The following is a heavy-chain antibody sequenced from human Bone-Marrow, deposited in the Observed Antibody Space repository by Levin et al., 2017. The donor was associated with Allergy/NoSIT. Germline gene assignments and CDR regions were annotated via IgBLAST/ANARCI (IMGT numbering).Heavy chain of an antibody. J-gene: IGHJ4*02. Sequence: LSLPCAASGFTFSTSAMSWVRQAPGKGLEWVANIKQDGSEEWYVDSVKGRFTISRENSKNSLYLQMNSLTVEDTAVYYCARKDSYRGSSYFDYWGQGTLVSVSS. D-gene: IGHD6-6*01. CDR2: IKQDGSEE. V-gene: IGHV3-7*01. CDR1: GFTFSTSA. CDR3: ARKDSYRGSSYFDY.